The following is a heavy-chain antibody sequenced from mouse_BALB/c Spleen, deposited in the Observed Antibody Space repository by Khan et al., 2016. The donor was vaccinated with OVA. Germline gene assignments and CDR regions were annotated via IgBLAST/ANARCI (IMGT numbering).Heavy chain of an antibody. V-gene: IGHV1-9*01. CDR2: ILPGSGSR. D-gene: IGHD1-1*01. Sequence: VQLQESGAELMKPGASVKISCKATGYTFSGYWLEWVKQRPGHGLEWIGEILPGSGSRNYNEKFKGKATVTADISSKTTYMQLRSLTSEDSAVYYCARVNYGTRDYFDYWGQGTTLTVSS. J-gene: IGHJ2*01. CDR1: GYTFSGYW. CDR3: ARVNYGTRDYFDY.